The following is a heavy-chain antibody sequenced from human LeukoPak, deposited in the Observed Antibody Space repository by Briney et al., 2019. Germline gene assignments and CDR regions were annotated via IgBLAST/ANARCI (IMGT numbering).Heavy chain of an antibody. CDR1: GCTLNIYA. CDR3: ARGPGYCSSTSCHNIYYYYGMDV. J-gene: IGHJ6*02. V-gene: IGHV1-69*13. CDR2: IIPIFGKA. D-gene: IGHD2-2*01. Sequence: SVNVSFMPSGCTLNIYAISWLRQAPGQGIEWMGGIIPIFGKANYAQKVQGRVTITADESTSTAYMELSSLRSEDTAVYYCARGPGYCSSTSCHNIYYYYGMDVWGQGTTVTVSS.